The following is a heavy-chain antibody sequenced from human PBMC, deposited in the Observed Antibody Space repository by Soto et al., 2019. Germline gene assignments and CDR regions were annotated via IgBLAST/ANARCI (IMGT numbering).Heavy chain of an antibody. CDR2: MNAKSGDT. J-gene: IGHJ6*02. CDR1: GYTFRDFD. CDR3: ARGNPFNAAGFDV. D-gene: IGHD2-2*01. Sequence: QAHLEQSGAEVKRPGASVKVSCKASGYTFRDFDINWLRQASGQGPEWMGWMNAKSGDTFFAQRFQGKVNMTGDTSLSTAYMELGSLTSDDTAMYYCARGNPFNAAGFDVWGQGTTVAVSS. V-gene: IGHV1-8*01.